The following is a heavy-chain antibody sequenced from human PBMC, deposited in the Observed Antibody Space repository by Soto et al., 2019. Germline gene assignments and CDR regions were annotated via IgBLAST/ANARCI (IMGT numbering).Heavy chain of an antibody. J-gene: IGHJ1*01. D-gene: IGHD6-13*01. CDR1: GFTFDDYA. CDR2: ISWNSGSI. Sequence: EVQLVESGGGLVQPGRSLRLSCAASGFTFDDYAMHWVRQAPGKGLEWVSGISWNSGSIGCADSVKGRFTISRDNAKNSLYLQMKSLSAADTALYYCAKGLYSSSWYWPAQHWGQGTLVTVSS. V-gene: IGHV3-9*01. CDR3: AKGLYSSSWYWPAQH.